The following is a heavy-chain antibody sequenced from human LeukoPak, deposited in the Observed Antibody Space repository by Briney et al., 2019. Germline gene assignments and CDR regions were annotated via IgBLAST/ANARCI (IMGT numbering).Heavy chain of an antibody. CDR1: GYTFTGYY. CDR3: APACCGGDCYFRSDAFDI. V-gene: IGHV1-2*02. J-gene: IGHJ3*02. CDR2: INPNSGGT. Sequence: GASVKVSCKASGYTFTGYYMHWVRQAPGQGLEWMGWINPNSGGTNYAQKFQGRVTMTRDTSISTAYMELSRLRSDDTAVYYCAPACCGGDCYFRSDAFDIWGQGTMVTVST. D-gene: IGHD2-21*01.